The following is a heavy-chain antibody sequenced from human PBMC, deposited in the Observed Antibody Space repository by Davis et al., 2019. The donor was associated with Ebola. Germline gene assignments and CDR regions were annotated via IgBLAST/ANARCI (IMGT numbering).Heavy chain of an antibody. J-gene: IGHJ4*02. Sequence: GGSLRLSCAASGFTFSSYAMSWIRQAPGKVLEWVSYISSSGSTIYYADSVKGRFTISRDNAKNSLYLQMNSLRAEDTAVYYCARGIRAGDYREYWGQGALVTVSS. V-gene: IGHV3-11*01. CDR3: ARGIRAGDYREY. D-gene: IGHD4-17*01. CDR2: ISSSGSTI. CDR1: GFTFSSYA.